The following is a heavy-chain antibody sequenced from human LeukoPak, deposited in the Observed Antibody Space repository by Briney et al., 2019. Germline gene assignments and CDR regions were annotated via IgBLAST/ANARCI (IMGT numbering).Heavy chain of an antibody. D-gene: IGHD3-16*01. CDR2: INHSGST. Sequence: SETLSLTCAVYGVSFSGYYWSWIRQPPGKGLEWIGEINHSGSTNYNPSLKSRVTISVDTSKNQFSLKLSSVTAADTAVYYCARERFGAYPEHWGQGTLVTVSS. CDR3: ARERFGAYPEH. J-gene: IGHJ1*01. CDR1: GVSFSGYY. V-gene: IGHV4-34*01.